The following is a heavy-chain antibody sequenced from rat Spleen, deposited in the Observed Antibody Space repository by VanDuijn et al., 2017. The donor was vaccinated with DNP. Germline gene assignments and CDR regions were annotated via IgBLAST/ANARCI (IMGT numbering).Heavy chain of an antibody. Sequence: EVQLVESGGGLVQPGRSRKLSCAASGFTFSDYNMAWVRQAPKKGLEWVASIRTGGGNTYYRDSVKGRFTISRDNAKNTQYLQMDSLRSEDTATYYCATPYNSGYGGAMDAWGQGTSVTVSS. CDR1: GFTFSDYN. J-gene: IGHJ4*01. CDR2: IRTGGGNT. CDR3: ATPYNSGYGGAMDA. V-gene: IGHV5S23*01. D-gene: IGHD4-3*01.